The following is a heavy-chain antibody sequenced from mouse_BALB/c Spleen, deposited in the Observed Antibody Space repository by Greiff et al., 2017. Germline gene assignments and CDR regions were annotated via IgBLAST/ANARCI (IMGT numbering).Heavy chain of an antibody. J-gene: IGHJ4*01. Sequence: EVKVVESGGGLVKPGGSLKLSCAASGFTFSSYAMSWVRQTPEKRLEWVASISSGGSTYYPDSVKGRFTISRDNARNILYLQMSSLRSEDTAMYYCARGGGLYAMDYWGQGTSVTVSS. CDR1: GFTFSSYA. V-gene: IGHV5-6-5*01. CDR2: ISSGGST. CDR3: ARGGGLYAMDY.